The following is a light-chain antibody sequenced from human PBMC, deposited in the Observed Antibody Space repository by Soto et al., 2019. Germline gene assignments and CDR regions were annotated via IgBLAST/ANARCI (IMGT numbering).Light chain of an antibody. CDR1: QSISRP. V-gene: IGKV3-15*01. CDR3: QQYNNWPWT. CDR2: GAS. J-gene: IGKJ1*01. Sequence: EIVLTQSPGTLSLSPGERATLSCRASQSISRPLAWYQQKPGQAPRLLIYGASTRATSFPARFSGSGSGTDFTLTISSLQSEDFAVYYCQQYNNWPWTFGQGTKVDIK.